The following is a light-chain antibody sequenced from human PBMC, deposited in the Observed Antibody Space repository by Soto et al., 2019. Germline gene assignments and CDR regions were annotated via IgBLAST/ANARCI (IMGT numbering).Light chain of an antibody. CDR3: QQRNNWPIT. Sequence: EVVLTQSPTTLYLSPGDRATLSSKASQSISGYLVWYQQQPGKAPRLVIYDASNKAAGIPARFSGSGSGTEFTLTISSLQPEDFAVYYCQQRNNWPITFGQGTRLEIK. CDR1: QSISGY. V-gene: IGKV3-11*01. CDR2: DAS. J-gene: IGKJ5*01.